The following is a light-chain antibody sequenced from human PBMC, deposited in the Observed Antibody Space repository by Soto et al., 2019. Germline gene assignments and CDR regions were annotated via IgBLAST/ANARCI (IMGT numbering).Light chain of an antibody. CDR3: SSYTSSSPYVV. CDR2: DVS. V-gene: IGLV2-14*01. CDR1: SSDVGGYNY. J-gene: IGLJ2*01. Sequence: QSALTQPASVSVSPGQSITISCTGTSSDVGGYNYVCWYQQHSGKAPKLMIYDVSNRPSGVSNRFSCSKSGNTASLTISGLQAEDEADYYCSSYTSSSPYVVFGGGTKLTVL.